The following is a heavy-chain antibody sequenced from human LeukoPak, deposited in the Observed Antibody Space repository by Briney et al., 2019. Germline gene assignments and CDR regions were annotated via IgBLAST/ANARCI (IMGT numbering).Heavy chain of an antibody. V-gene: IGHV3-23*01. D-gene: IGHD1-1*01. CDR3: AKGYAGHQGFL. J-gene: IGHJ4*02. CDR1: GFTFSSYA. CDR2: ISGSGGST. Sequence: GGSLRLSCAASGFTFSSYAMSWVRQAPGKGLEWVSAISGSGGSTYYADSVKGRFTISRDNSKNTLYLQMSSLRAEDTAVYYCAKGYAGHQGFLWGQGTLVTVSS.